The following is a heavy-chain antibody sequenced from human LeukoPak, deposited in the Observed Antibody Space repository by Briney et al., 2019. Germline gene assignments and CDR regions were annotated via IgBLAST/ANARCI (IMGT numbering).Heavy chain of an antibody. CDR1: GFIVTGNY. D-gene: IGHD6-13*01. CDR2: IGENGGT. CDR3: AKGWYQMDV. Sequence: GGSLRLSCAASGFIVTGNYMSWVRQAPGKGLEWVSIIGENGGTYYEDSVKGRFTISRDSSKNTVYVQMNSLRAEDTAVYYCAKGWYQMDVWGRGTTVTVSS. V-gene: IGHV3-53*01. J-gene: IGHJ6*04.